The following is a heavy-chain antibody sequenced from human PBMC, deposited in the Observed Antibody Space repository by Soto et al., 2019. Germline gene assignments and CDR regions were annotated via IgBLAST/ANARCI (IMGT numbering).Heavy chain of an antibody. CDR1: GYTFTSYY. CDR2: INPSGGST. CDR3: AIIAAAGKSDYYYMDV. J-gene: IGHJ6*03. V-gene: IGHV1-46*03. Sequence: VKVSCKASGYTFTSYYMHWVRQAPGQGLEWMGIINPSGGSTSYAQKFQGRVTMTRDTSTSTVYMELSSLRSEDTAVYYCAIIAAAGKSDYYYMDVWGKGTTVTVSS. D-gene: IGHD6-13*01.